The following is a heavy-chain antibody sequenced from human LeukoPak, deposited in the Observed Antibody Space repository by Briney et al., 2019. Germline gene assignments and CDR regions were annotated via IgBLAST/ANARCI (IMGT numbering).Heavy chain of an antibody. V-gene: IGHV4-39*07. CDR3: ASLIAAAGRVYYFDY. CDR2: IYHSGST. D-gene: IGHD6-13*01. CDR1: GGSISSSSYY. Sequence: PSETLSLTCTVSGGSISSSSYYWGWIRQPPGKGLEWIGSIYHSGSTYYNPSLKSRVTISVDTSKNQFSLKLSSVTAADTAVYYCASLIAAAGRVYYFDYWGQGTLVTVSS. J-gene: IGHJ4*02.